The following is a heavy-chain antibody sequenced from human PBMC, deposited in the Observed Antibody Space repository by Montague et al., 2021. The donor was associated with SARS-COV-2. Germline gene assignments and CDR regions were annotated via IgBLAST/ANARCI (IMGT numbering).Heavy chain of an antibody. D-gene: IGHD6-13*01. V-gene: IGHV4-4*02. CDR2: IFHSGTI. Sequence: TLSLTCRVSGDSISTSTWWTWVCQTPGKGLEWIGEIFHSGTINXNPSLKSRVSISVDKSNNQFSLRLSSLIAADTAVYYCATLSRRTAAGTRDYFGLDVWGQGTTVVVSS. CDR3: ATLSRRTAAGTRDYFGLDV. CDR1: GDSISTSTW. J-gene: IGHJ6*02.